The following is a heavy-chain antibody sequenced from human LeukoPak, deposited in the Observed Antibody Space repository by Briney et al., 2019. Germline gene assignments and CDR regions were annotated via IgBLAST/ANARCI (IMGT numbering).Heavy chain of an antibody. D-gene: IGHD3-22*01. CDR1: GGTLSSYA. Sequence: ASVKVSCKASGGTLSSYAISWVRQAPGQGLEWMGRILPIFGTANYAQKFQGRVTITTDESTSTAYMELSSLRSEDTAVYYCARSYDSSGYYFDYWGQGTLVTVSS. CDR2: ILPIFGTA. CDR3: ARSYDSSGYYFDY. V-gene: IGHV1-69*05. J-gene: IGHJ4*02.